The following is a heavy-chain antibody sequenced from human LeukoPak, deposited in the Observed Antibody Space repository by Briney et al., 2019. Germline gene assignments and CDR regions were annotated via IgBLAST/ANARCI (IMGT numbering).Heavy chain of an antibody. CDR1: GFTFTSYS. CDR2: ISTGGTTM. CDR3: STYRQQLARDY. Sequence: PGGSLRLSCAASGFTFTSYSMIWVRQAPGKGLEWIPYISTGGTTMYYADSVKGRFIISRDNAKNSLYLQMNSLRAEDTAVYYCSTYRQQLARDYWGQGTLVTVSS. V-gene: IGHV3-48*01. D-gene: IGHD6-13*01. J-gene: IGHJ4*02.